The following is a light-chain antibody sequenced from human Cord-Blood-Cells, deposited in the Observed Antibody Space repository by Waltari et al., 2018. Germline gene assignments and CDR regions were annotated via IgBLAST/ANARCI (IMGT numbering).Light chain of an antibody. Sequence: QSVLTQPPSASGTPGQRVTISCSGSSPNIGSNYVYWYQQLPGTAPKLLLYRNNPRPSGVPDRFSGSKSGTSASLAIGGLRSEDESDYYCAAWDDSLSGRVFGGGTKLTVL. CDR2: RNN. J-gene: IGLJ2*01. CDR1: SPNIGSNY. V-gene: IGLV1-47*01. CDR3: AAWDDSLSGRV.